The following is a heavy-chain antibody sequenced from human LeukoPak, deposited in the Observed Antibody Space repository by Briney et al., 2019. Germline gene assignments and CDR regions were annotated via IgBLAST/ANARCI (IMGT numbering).Heavy chain of an antibody. D-gene: IGHD4-23*01. CDR2: ISGSGGST. CDR3: AKEPDYGGNSGSFDY. V-gene: IGHV3-23*01. J-gene: IGHJ4*02. Sequence: PGGSLRLSCAASGFTFSSYGMSWVRQAPGKGLEWVSAISGSGGSTYYADSVKGRFTISRDNSKNTLYLQMNSLRAEDTAVYYCAKEPDYGGNSGSFDYWGRGTLVTVSS. CDR1: GFTFSSYG.